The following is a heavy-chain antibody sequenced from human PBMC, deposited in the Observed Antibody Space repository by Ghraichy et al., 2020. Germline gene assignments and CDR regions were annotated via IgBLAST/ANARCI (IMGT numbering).Heavy chain of an antibody. J-gene: IGHJ4*02. D-gene: IGHD5-18*01. CDR1: GGSISSYY. CDR3: ARWDTAMAHFDY. Sequence: SETLSLTCTVSGGSISSYYWSWIRQPPGKGLEWIGYIYYSGSTNYNPSLKSRVTISVDTSKNQFSLKLSSVTAADTAVYYCARWDTAMAHFDYWGQGTLVTVSS. CDR2: IYYSGST. V-gene: IGHV4-59*08.